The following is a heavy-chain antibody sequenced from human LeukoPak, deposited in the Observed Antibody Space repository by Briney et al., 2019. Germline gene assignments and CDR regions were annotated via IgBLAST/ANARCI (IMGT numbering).Heavy chain of an antibody. CDR3: AREGYYAGLDV. V-gene: IGHV3-7*01. Sequence: TGGSLRLSCAASGFTFSNYWMSWVRQAPGKGLEWVANINQDGSEKSYVDSVEGRFTISRDNAKKSLYLQMNSLRAEDTAVYYCAREGYYAGLDVWGQGTTVTVSS. CDR1: GFTFSNYW. CDR2: INQDGSEK. D-gene: IGHD3-16*01. J-gene: IGHJ6*02.